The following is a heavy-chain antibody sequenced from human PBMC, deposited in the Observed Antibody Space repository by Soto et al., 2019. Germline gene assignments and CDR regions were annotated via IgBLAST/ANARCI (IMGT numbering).Heavy chain of an antibody. Sequence: QVKLQQWGAGLLKPSETLSLTCAVYGGSFRGYYWSWIRQPPGTGLEWMGEINHSGSTNYKPSLKSRVTISVDTSKNQFSRKLSSVTAADTAVYYCARVSDIVVVVAATYYDYWGQGTLVTVSS. CDR1: GGSFRGYY. J-gene: IGHJ4*02. D-gene: IGHD2-15*01. CDR3: ARVSDIVVVVAATYYDY. CDR2: INHSGST. V-gene: IGHV4-34*01.